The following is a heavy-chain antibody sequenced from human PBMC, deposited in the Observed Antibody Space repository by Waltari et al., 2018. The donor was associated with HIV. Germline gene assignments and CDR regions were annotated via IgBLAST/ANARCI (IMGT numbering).Heavy chain of an antibody. D-gene: IGHD6-19*01. Sequence: VQLVESGGGLVQPGGSLTLSCTASKFIFSNYWMTWVRQAPGKGLEWVAVIRREGNEDFYSDSLKGRFVISRDNVKNSLFLQLSHLRVDDTAVYYCARGAVYSSGPYDAFDVWGQGTLVTVSS. CDR1: KFIFSNYW. V-gene: IGHV3-7*04. CDR2: IRREGNED. J-gene: IGHJ3*01. CDR3: ARGAVYSSGPYDAFDV.